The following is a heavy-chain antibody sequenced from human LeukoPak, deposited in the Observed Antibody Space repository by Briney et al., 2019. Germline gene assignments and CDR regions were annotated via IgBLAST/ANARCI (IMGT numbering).Heavy chain of an antibody. CDR1: GFNFSGYW. CDR2: IKQDGSEK. Sequence: PGGSLRLSCAASGFNFSGYWMTWVRQAPGKGLEWVANIKQDGSEKYYVDSLEGRFTISRDNAKNTLHLQMNSLRAEDTAVYYCARGARGSGTASDYWGQGTLVTVSS. D-gene: IGHD3-10*01. V-gene: IGHV3-7*01. CDR3: ARGARGSGTASDY. J-gene: IGHJ4*02.